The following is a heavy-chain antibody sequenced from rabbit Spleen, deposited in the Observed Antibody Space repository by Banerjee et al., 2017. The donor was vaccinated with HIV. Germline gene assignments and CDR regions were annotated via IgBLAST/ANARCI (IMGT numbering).Heavy chain of an antibody. V-gene: IGHV1S40*01. J-gene: IGHJ4*01. CDR2: IAGASSGDT. CDR1: GFSFSSGDY. CDR3: ARGVGGVYIAAFSL. D-gene: IGHD1-1*01. Sequence: QSLEESGGGLVKPGASLTLTCKASGFSFSSGDYMCWVRQAPGKGLEWIACIAGASSGDTYYASWAKGRFTISMTSSTTVTLQMTSLTAADTATYLCARGVGGVYIAAFSLWGPGTLVTVS.